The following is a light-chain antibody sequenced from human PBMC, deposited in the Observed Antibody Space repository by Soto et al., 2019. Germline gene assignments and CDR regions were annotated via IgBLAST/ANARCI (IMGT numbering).Light chain of an antibody. CDR2: GVS. CDR1: QTINSG. J-gene: IGKJ1*01. V-gene: IGKV3-20*01. CDR3: QQYGSAPRT. Sequence: EIVLTQSPGTLSLSPGERATLSCRASQTINSGLAWYQHKRGQAPRLLIYGVSVRATGIPDRFSGSGSGTDFTLTISSLEPEDFAVYYCQQYGSAPRTFGQGTKVDIK.